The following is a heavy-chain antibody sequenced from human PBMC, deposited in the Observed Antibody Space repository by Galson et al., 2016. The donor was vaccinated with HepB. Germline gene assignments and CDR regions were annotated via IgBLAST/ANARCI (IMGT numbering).Heavy chain of an antibody. Sequence: SVKVSCKASGFTFTAYGISWVRQAPGQGLEWMGWINAYNGNTNYAQSFQGRVTVTTDTSASTAYMELRSLRSDDTAVYYCARGGGSAYYGMDVWGQGTMVTVS. V-gene: IGHV1-18*01. J-gene: IGHJ6*02. CDR3: ARGGGSAYYGMDV. CDR1: GFTFTAYG. CDR2: INAYNGNT. D-gene: IGHD1-26*01.